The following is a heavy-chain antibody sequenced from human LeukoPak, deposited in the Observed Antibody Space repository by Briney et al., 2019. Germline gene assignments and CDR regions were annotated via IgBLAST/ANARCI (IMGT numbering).Heavy chain of an antibody. D-gene: IGHD3-22*01. V-gene: IGHV4-34*01. J-gene: IGHJ5*02. CDR3: ARGNGYYDSSGYSLSWFDP. CDR1: GGSFRGYY. Sequence: SETLSLTCAVYGGSFRGYYWSWIRQPPGKGLEWIGEINHSGSTNYNPSLKSRVTISVDTSKNQFSLKLSSVTAADTAVYYCARGNGYYDSSGYSLSWFDPWGQGTLVTVSS. CDR2: INHSGST.